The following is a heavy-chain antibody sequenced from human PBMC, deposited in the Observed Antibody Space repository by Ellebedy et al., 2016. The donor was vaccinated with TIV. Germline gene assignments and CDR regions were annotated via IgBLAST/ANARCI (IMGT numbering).Heavy chain of an antibody. CDR3: ARETFNDVDLKVWGIFDI. CDR2: VYGADST. Sequence: GGSLRLSCAASGLTVTDNYMSWVRQAPGKGLEWVSVVYGADSTYYADSVKGRFTISKDNSKNTLYLQMNSLRAEDTAVYYCARETFNDVDLKVWGIFDIWGHGTMVTVSS. CDR1: GLTVTDNY. V-gene: IGHV3-66*01. J-gene: IGHJ3*02. D-gene: IGHD6-13*01.